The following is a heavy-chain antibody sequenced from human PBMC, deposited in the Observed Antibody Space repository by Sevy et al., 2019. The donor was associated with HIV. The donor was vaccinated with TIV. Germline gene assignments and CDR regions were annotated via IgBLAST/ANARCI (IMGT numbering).Heavy chain of an antibody. J-gene: IGHJ6*02. Sequence: GGSLRLSCAASGFTFSSYWMSWVRQAPGKGLEWVANIKQDGSEKYCVDSVKGRFTISRDNAKNSLYLQMNSLRAEDTAVYYCARGFGVPGYGMDVWGQGTTVTVSS. CDR1: GFTFSSYW. V-gene: IGHV3-7*01. CDR2: IKQDGSEK. D-gene: IGHD3-3*01. CDR3: ARGFGVPGYGMDV.